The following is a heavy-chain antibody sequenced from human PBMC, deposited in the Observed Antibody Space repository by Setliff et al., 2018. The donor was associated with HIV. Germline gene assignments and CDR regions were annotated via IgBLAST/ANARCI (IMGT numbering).Heavy chain of an antibody. D-gene: IGHD2-8*01. CDR3: ATKVYCTNGVCLDAFDI. CDR2: INPNSGGT. CDR1: GYTFTGYF. J-gene: IGHJ3*02. Sequence: ASVKVSCKASGYTFTGYFIHWVRQAPGQGLEWMGRINPNSGGTNYAQKFQGRVTMTRDTSISTAHMELSRLRSDDTAVYYCATKVYCTNGVCLDAFDIWGKGTTVTVSS. V-gene: IGHV1-2*06.